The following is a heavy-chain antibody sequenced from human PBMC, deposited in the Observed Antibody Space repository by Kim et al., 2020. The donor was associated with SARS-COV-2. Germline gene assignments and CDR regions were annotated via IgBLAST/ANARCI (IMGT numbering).Heavy chain of an antibody. CDR1: GFTFSSYA. CDR3: ARDYGGNSADYYFDY. CDR2: ISYDGSDK. J-gene: IGHJ4*02. D-gene: IGHD2-21*02. V-gene: IGHV3-30*01. Sequence: GGSLRLSCAASGFTFSSYAMHWVRQAPGNKIKKEAVISYDGSDKHNADSVKGRFTISRDNSKNTLYLQMNSLRAEDTAVYYCARDYGGNSADYYFDYWGQGTLVTVSS.